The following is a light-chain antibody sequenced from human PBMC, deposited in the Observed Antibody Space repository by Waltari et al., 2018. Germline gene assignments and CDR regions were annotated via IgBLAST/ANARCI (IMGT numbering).Light chain of an antibody. J-gene: IGLJ2*01. CDR2: DVY. Sequence: QSALTQPASVSGSPGQSITISCSGTSSDIGNYDYVSWYQQHPGKAPKLIIFDVYNRPSGVSNRFSGSKSGSTASLTISGLQAEDEADYYCNSYTSTTTWVFGGGTKLTVL. CDR3: NSYTSTTTWV. CDR1: SSDIGNYDY. V-gene: IGLV2-14*03.